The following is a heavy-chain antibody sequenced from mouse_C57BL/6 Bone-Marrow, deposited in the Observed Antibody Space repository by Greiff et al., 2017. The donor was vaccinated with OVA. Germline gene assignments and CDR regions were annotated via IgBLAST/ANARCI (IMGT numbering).Heavy chain of an antibody. D-gene: IGHD2-10*01. Sequence: QVHVKQSGTELVKPGASVKLSCKASGYTFTSYWMHWVKQRPGQGLEWIGNINPSNGGTNYNEKFKSKATLTVDKSSSTAYMQLSSLTSEDSAVYYCAREESSLLDYWGQGTTLTVSS. CDR3: AREESSLLDY. CDR1: GYTFTSYW. CDR2: INPSNGGT. V-gene: IGHV1-53*01. J-gene: IGHJ2*01.